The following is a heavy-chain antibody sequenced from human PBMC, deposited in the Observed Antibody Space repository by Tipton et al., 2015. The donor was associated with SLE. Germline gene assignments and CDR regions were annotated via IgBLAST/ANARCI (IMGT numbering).Heavy chain of an antibody. CDR2: IRSKAYGGTT. Sequence: SLRLSCTASGITFGDYPMNWVRQAPGKGLEWVGFIRSKAYGGTTEYAASVKGRFTISRDDSKSIAYLQMNSLKTEDTAVYYCTREDWNYPDYYYGMDVWGQGTTVTVSS. D-gene: IGHD1-7*01. J-gene: IGHJ6*02. CDR3: TREDWNYPDYYYGMDV. V-gene: IGHV3-49*04. CDR1: GITFGDYP.